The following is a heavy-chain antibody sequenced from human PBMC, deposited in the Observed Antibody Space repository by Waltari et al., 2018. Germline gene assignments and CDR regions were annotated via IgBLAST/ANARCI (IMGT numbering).Heavy chain of an antibody. D-gene: IGHD2-15*01. CDR2: INHSGST. CDR1: GGSFSGYY. Sequence: QVQLQQWGAGLLKPSETLSLTCAVYGGSFSGYYWSWIRQPPGKGLEWIGEINHSGSTNYNPSLKSRVTISVDTSKNQSSLKLSSVTAADTAVYYCARSPTRRMTYYYYGMDVWGQGTTVTVSS. CDR3: ARSPTRRMTYYYYGMDV. V-gene: IGHV4-34*01. J-gene: IGHJ6*02.